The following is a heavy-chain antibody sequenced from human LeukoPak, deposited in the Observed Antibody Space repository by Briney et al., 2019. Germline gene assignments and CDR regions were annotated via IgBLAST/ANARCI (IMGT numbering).Heavy chain of an antibody. Sequence: PSETLSLTCAVYGGSFSGYYWSWIRQPPGKGLEWIGEINHSGSTNYNPSLKSRVTISVDTSKNQFSLKLSSVTAADTAVYYCARGEDIVVVPAAIWFDPWGQGTLVTVSS. CDR3: ARGEDIVVVPAAIWFDP. V-gene: IGHV4-34*01. CDR2: INHSGST. J-gene: IGHJ5*02. CDR1: GGSFSGYY. D-gene: IGHD2-2*01.